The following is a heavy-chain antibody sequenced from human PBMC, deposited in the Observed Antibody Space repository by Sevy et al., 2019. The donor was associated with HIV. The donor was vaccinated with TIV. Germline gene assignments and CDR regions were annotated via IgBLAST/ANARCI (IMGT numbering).Heavy chain of an antibody. Sequence: GGSLRLSCAASGFTFSKYSMSWVRRPPGKGLEWVSTLFFGCGEINYADSVKGRFTISRDNSMGSVYLQMNNLRPEDTAVYYCAREGCTKPHDYWGQGTLVTVSS. V-gene: IGHV3-23*01. CDR2: LFFGCGEI. CDR3: AREGCTKPHDY. CDR1: GFTFSKYS. J-gene: IGHJ4*02. D-gene: IGHD2-8*01.